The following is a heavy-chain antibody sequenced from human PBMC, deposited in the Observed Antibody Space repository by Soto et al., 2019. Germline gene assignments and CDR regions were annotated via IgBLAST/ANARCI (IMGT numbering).Heavy chain of an antibody. D-gene: IGHD3-16*01. CDR3: AREGPLSGDAFDI. J-gene: IGHJ3*02. CDR2: VSHSGST. V-gene: IGHV4-59*11. Sequence: TLSLTCTVSGGSIFSHLWSWIRQPPGKGLEWIGYVSHSGSTTHNPSLKSRVTISLDTSQSQVSLQLRSVTAADTAVYYCAREGPLSGDAFDIWAEGQRSP. CDR1: GGSIFSHL.